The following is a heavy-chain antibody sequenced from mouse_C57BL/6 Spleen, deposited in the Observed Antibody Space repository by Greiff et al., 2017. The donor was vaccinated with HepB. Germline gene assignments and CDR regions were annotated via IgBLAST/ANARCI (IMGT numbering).Heavy chain of an antibody. CDR3: AIANWDGPFDY. CDR1: GFSLTSYG. V-gene: IGHV2-2*01. CDR2: IWSGGST. Sequence: VKVVESGPGLVQPSQSLSITCTVSGFSLTSYGVHWVRQSPGKGLEWLGVIWSGGSTDYNAAFISRLSISKDNSKSQVFFKMNSLQADDTAIYYCAIANWDGPFDYWGQGTTLTVSS. J-gene: IGHJ2*01. D-gene: IGHD4-1*01.